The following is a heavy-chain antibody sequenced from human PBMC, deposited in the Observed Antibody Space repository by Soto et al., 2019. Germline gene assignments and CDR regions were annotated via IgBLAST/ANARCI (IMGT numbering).Heavy chain of an antibody. V-gene: IGHV3-30*18. CDR1: GFTFSSDG. J-gene: IGHJ5*02. CDR2: ILYDGSNK. Sequence: PWGSLRLSWAASGFTFSSDGMHLVRQAPGKGLEWVAVILYDGSNKYYAESVKGRFKISRDNSKNELYLQMNSVSAEDPAVYFCAKEPGFDPWGQGALVKVAS. CDR3: AKEPGFDP.